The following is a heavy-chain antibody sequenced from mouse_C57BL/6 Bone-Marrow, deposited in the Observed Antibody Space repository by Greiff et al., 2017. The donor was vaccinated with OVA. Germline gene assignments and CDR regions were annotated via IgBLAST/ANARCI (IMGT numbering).Heavy chain of an antibody. J-gene: IGHJ4*01. CDR2: INPNYGTT. CDR1: GYSFTDYN. Sequence: EVQLQQPGPELVKPGASVKISCKASGYSFTDYNMNWVKQSPGQSLEWIGVINPNYGTTSYNQKFKGKATLTVDHSSSTAYMQLNSLTSEDSAVYYCAREGYYYGRSAMDYWGQGTSVTVSS. V-gene: IGHV1-39*01. D-gene: IGHD1-1*01. CDR3: AREGYYYGRSAMDY.